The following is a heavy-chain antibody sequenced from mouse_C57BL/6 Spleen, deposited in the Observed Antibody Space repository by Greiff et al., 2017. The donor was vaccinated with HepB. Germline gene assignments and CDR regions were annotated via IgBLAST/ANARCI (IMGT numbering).Heavy chain of an antibody. V-gene: IGHV1-52*01. J-gene: IGHJ2*01. D-gene: IGHD2-3*01. CDR3: ARSGDGPLYFDY. Sequence: QVQLQQPGAELVRPGSSVKLSCKASGYTFTSYWMHWVKQRPIQGLEWIGNIDPSDSETHYNQKFKDKATLTVDKSSSTAYMQLSSLTSEDSAVYYCARSGDGPLYFDYWGQGTTRTVSS. CDR2: IDPSDSET. CDR1: GYTFTSYW.